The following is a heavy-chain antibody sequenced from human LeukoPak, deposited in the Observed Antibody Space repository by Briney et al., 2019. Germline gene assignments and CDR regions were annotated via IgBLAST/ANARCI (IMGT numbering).Heavy chain of an antibody. CDR1: GGSLSSYY. Sequence: SETLSLTCTVSGGSLSSYYWSWIRQPPRTGVEWSGYIYYSGSPNYNPSLKSRVTISVDTSKNQFSLKLSSVTAADAAVYYCARGPYCSSTSCFYYYYYMDVWGKGTTVTVSS. J-gene: IGHJ6*03. V-gene: IGHV4-59*01. D-gene: IGHD2-2*01. CDR2: IYYSGSP. CDR3: ARGPYCSSTSCFYYYYYMDV.